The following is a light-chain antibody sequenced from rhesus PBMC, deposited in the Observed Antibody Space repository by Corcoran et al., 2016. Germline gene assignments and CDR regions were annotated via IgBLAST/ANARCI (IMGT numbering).Light chain of an antibody. CDR1: QGIRSY. V-gene: IGKV1-28*03. CDR3: LQSTSYPRT. J-gene: IGKJ1*01. CDR2: KVS. Sequence: IQMTQSPSSLSASVGDTVTITCRASQGIRSYLNWFQQKPGQAPKLHISKVSNMESGVPSRFRGSGSGTDFTLTNSSLEPEEFAAYYCLQSTSYPRTFGQGTKVEIK.